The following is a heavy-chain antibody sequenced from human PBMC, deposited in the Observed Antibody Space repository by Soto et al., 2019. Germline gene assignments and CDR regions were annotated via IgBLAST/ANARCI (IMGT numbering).Heavy chain of an antibody. CDR1: GFGFSGSA. D-gene: IGHD1-20*01. Sequence: GGSLRLSCAASGFGFSGSAMHWVRQASGKGLEWVGRIRGKSNSYATAYGASVKGRFIISRDDSKNTAYLQMNSLKTEDTAVYYCTRPFSIGITGTQRSGMDVWGQGTTVTVSS. CDR2: IRGKSNSYAT. V-gene: IGHV3-73*01. CDR3: TRPFSIGITGTQRSGMDV. J-gene: IGHJ6*02.